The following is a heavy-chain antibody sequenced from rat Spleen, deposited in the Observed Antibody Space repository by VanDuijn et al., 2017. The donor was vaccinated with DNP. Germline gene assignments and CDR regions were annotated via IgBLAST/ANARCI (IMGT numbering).Heavy chain of an antibody. J-gene: IGHJ2*01. Sequence: EVQLVESGGGPVQPGRSLKLSCVASGFIFSNYWMTWIRQAPGKGLEWVASISNTGDHTYYSDSVKGRFTISRDNAKSTLYLQMDSLRSEDTATYYCARHGNYGGYSSSTLFDYWGQGVMVTVSS. V-gene: IGHV5-31*01. CDR1: GFIFSNYW. CDR3: ARHGNYGGYSSSTLFDY. D-gene: IGHD1-11*01. CDR2: ISNTGDHT.